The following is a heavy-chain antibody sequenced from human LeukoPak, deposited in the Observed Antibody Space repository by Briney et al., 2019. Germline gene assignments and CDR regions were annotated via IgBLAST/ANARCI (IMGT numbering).Heavy chain of an antibody. Sequence: ASVKVSCKASGYTFTSYRMNWVRQAPGQGLEWMGIIDPSGGTTSYAQKFQGRVTMTRDTSTSTVYMELSSLGSEDTAVYYCARGVDYGDYRAPTQHWGQGTLVTVSS. CDR3: ARGVDYGDYRAPTQH. J-gene: IGHJ1*01. D-gene: IGHD4-17*01. V-gene: IGHV1-46*01. CDR2: IDPSGGTT. CDR1: GYTFTSYR.